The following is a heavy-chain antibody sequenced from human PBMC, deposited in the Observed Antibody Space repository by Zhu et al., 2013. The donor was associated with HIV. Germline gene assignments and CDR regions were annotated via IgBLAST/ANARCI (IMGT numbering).Heavy chain of an antibody. J-gene: IGHJ4*02. CDR1: GGSISSSSYY. V-gene: IGHV4-39*07. CDR3: ARDGPTVGSDY. CDR2: IYYSGST. D-gene: IGHD4-17*01. Sequence: VQLQESGPGLVKPSETLSLTCTVSGGSISSSSYYWGWIRQPPGKGLEWIGSIYYSGSTYYNPSLKSRVTISVDTSKNQFSLKLSSVTAADTAVYYCARDGPTVGSDYWGQGTLGHRLL.